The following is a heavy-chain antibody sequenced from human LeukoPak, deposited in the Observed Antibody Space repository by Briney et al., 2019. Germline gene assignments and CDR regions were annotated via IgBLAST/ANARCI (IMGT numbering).Heavy chain of an antibody. D-gene: IGHD4/OR15-4a*01. CDR3: AREEYDYALGALDV. V-gene: IGHV3-30*04. J-gene: IGHJ6*02. CDR2: ISSDGNLI. Sequence: PGGFLRLSCATSGFTFSRYAMQWVRQAPGKGLEWVAVISSDGNLIFYADSVKGRFTISRDNSKNTVYLQMNSLRAEDTAVFYCAREEYDYALGALDVWGQRTTVSVSS. CDR1: GFTFSRYA.